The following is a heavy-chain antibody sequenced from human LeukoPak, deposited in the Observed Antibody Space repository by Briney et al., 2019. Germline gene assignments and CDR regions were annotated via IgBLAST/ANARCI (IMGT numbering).Heavy chain of an antibody. J-gene: IGHJ5*02. CDR3: AKGCQCPSGLGSWFDP. Sequence: PGGSLRLSCSASGFTFTNYGMSWVRQAPGKGLEWVSGLSGSGDGQFYADSVEGRFTISRDIFNNIWYLQMNSLRAEDTAVYYCAKGCQCPSGLGSWFDPRGQGTLVAVSS. V-gene: IGHV3-23*01. CDR2: LSGSGDGQ. CDR1: GFTFTNYG. D-gene: IGHD3-10*01.